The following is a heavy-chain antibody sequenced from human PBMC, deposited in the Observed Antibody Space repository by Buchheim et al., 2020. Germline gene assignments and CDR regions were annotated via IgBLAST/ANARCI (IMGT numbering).Heavy chain of an antibody. J-gene: IGHJ4*02. CDR1: GFTFSTYA. D-gene: IGHD1-1*01. V-gene: IGHV3-23*01. CDR2: ISGTVGST. CDR3: ARTSLNYFDY. Sequence: EVQLLESGGGLVQPGGSLRLSCAASGFTFSTYAMNWVRQAPGKGLEWVSAISGTVGSTYYADSVKGRFTISRDNAKNSLYLQMNSLRAEDTAVYYCARTSLNYFDYWGQGTL.